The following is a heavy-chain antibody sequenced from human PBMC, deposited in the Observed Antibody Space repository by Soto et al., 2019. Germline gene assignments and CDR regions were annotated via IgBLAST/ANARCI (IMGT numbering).Heavy chain of an antibody. CDR2: IIPIFGTA. V-gene: IGHV1-69*13. J-gene: IGHJ6*02. CDR1: GGTFSSYA. CDR3: ARGQRITIFGVVRLANYGMDV. Sequence: GASVKVSCKASGGTFSSYAISWVRQAPGQGLEWMGGIIPIFGTANYAQKFQGRVTITADESTSTAYMELSSLRSEDTAVYYCARGQRITIFGVVRLANYGMDVWGQGTTVTVS. D-gene: IGHD3-3*01.